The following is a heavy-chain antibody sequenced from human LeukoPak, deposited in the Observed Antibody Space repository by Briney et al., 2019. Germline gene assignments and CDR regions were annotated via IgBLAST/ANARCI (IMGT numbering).Heavy chain of an antibody. D-gene: IGHD1-26*01. J-gene: IGHJ4*02. CDR1: GGSISSGGYY. V-gene: IGHV4-31*03. CDR2: IYYSGST. CDR3: ARAPAGELPLFFDY. Sequence: SETLSLTCTVSGGSISSGGYYWSWIRQHPGKGLEWIGYIYYSGSTYYNPSLKSRVTISVDTSKNQFSLKLSSVTAADTAVYYCARAPAGELPLFFDYWGQGTLVTVSS.